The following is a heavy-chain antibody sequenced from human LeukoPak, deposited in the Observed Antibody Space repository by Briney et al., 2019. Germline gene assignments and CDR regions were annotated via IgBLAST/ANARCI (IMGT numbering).Heavy chain of an antibody. J-gene: IGHJ6*02. Sequence: GGSLRLSCAASGFTFSSYWMSWVRQAPGKGLEWVANIQQDGSPRYYVNSVKGRFTISRDNAKNSLYLQMNSLRAEDTAVYYCARDPLRYCSGGSCYPNYYYGMDVWGQGTTVTVSS. CDR2: IQQDGSPR. V-gene: IGHV3-7*01. D-gene: IGHD2-15*01. CDR3: ARDPLRYCSGGSCYPNYYYGMDV. CDR1: GFTFSSYW.